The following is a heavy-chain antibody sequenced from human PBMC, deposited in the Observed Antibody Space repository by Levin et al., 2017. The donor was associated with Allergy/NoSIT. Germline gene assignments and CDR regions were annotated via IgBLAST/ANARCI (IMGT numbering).Heavy chain of an antibody. J-gene: IGHJ4*02. Sequence: PGESLKISCKASGYPLTGYYMQWLRQVPGQGLEWMGWISPNSGGTTYAQKFQGRVTMTRDTSTGTVYMELSSLSDDDTAVYYCARDAAIGSGDLCKLDFWGQRTLVTVSS. CDR1: GYPLTGYY. D-gene: IGHD2-2*02. CDR3: ARDAAIGSGDLCKLDF. CDR2: ISPNSGGT. V-gene: IGHV1-2*02.